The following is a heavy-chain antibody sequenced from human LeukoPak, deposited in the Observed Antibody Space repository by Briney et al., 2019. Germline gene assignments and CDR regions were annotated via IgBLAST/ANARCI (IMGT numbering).Heavy chain of an antibody. V-gene: IGHV3-23*01. CDR2: ISGSGGST. Sequence: GGSLRLSCAASGFTFSSYGMSWVRQAPGKGLEWVSAISGSGGSTYYADSVKGRFTISRDNSKNTLYLQMNSLRAEDTAVYYCARESRPLYYFDYWGQGTLVTVSS. CDR3: ARESRPLYYFDY. J-gene: IGHJ4*02. CDR1: GFTFSSYG.